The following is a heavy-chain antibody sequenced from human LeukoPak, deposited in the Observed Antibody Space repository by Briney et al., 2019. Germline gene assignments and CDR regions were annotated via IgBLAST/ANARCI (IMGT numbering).Heavy chain of an antibody. CDR2: IYYSGST. CDR3: ARTQHGEFDY. J-gene: IGHJ4*02. CDR1: RGYIISGGYY. D-gene: IGHD7-27*01. V-gene: IGHV4-31*03. Sequence: TSETLPLTCTVSRGYIISGGYYWSWVRQQPGKGLEWIGYIYYSGSTYYNPSLKSRVTISVDTSKNQFSLKLSSVTAADTAVYYCARTQHGEFDYWGQGTLVTVSS.